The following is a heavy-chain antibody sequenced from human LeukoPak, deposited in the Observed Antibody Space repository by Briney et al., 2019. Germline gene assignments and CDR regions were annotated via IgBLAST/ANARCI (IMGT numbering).Heavy chain of an antibody. CDR3: AKDFRPEYYGSGKNYFDY. D-gene: IGHD3-10*01. V-gene: IGHV3-9*01. CDR2: ISWNSGSI. J-gene: IGHJ4*02. CDR1: GFTFDDYA. Sequence: PGRSLRLSCAASGFTFDDYAMHWVRQAPGKGLEWVSGISWNSGSIGYADSVKGRFTISRDNAKNSLYLQMNSLRAEDTALYYCAKDFRPEYYGSGKNYFDYWGQGTLVTVSS.